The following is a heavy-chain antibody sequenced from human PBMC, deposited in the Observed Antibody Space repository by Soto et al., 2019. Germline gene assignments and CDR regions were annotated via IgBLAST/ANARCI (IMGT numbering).Heavy chain of an antibody. J-gene: IGHJ4*02. Sequence: SVKVSCKASGGTFSSYAISWVRQAPGQGLEWMGGINPIFGTPHYAQKYQGRVTITADTVTNTAYMELTRLTSDDTAVYFCAREGRHFDYWGQGTLVTVSS. CDR2: INPIFGTP. CDR3: AREGRHFDY. CDR1: GGTFSSYA. V-gene: IGHV1-69*06.